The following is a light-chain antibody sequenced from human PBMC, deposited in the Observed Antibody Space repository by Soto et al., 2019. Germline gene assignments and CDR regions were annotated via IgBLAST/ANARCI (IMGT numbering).Light chain of an antibody. CDR2: EAS. CDR1: QSISDS. Sequence: DIQMTQSPSTLSASVGDRDTITCRASQSISDSLAWYQQKPGKAPKLLIYEASNLKSGVPSRFSGSGSGTEYTLTISSPQPDDFASYYCQQYNGYWTFGQGTKVEIK. J-gene: IGKJ1*01. CDR3: QQYNGYWT. V-gene: IGKV1-5*03.